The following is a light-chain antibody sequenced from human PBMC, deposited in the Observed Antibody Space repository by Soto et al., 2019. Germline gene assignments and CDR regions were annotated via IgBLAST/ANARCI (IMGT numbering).Light chain of an antibody. CDR3: QQYNNWPWT. CDR1: QSISDT. CDR2: GAS. J-gene: IGKJ1*01. V-gene: IGKV3-15*01. Sequence: EIVMTQSPAPLSVSPGGRATPSCRASQSISDTLAWYQQKPGQAPRLLIYGASKRATGFPARFSGRGSGTDVTLTISSLQSEEFAGYYCQQYNNWPWTSGQGTKV.